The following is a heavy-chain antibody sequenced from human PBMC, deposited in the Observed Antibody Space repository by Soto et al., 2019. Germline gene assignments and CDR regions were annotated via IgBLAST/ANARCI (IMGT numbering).Heavy chain of an antibody. Sequence: SETLSLTCTVSGGSVSSGSFYWSWIRQPPGKGLEWVGFIYNNRSFNYNPSLKSRVTISVATSKHQFSLKLSSVTAADTAVYYCARVPLDYSNSHYFDFWAREPWSPSPQ. J-gene: IGHJ4*02. CDR3: ARVPLDYSNSHYFDF. CDR1: GGSVSSGSFY. V-gene: IGHV4-61*01. D-gene: IGHD6-6*01. CDR2: IYNNRSF.